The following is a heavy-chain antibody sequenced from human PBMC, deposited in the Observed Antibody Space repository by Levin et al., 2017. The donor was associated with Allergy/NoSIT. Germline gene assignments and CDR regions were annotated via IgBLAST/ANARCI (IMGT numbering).Heavy chain of an antibody. CDR1: GFTFSSCG. V-gene: IGHV3-21*01. CDR2: ISSSSDYI. Sequence: GASVKVSCASSGFTFSSCGFNWVRQAPGKGLEWVAFISSSSDYIYYADSVKGRFTISRDNAKNSLFLQINSLKAEDSAVYYCARSSVVGSCSSTSCSSFDLWGRGTLLTVSS. J-gene: IGHJ2*01. CDR3: ARSSVVGSCSSTSCSSFDL. D-gene: IGHD2-2*01.